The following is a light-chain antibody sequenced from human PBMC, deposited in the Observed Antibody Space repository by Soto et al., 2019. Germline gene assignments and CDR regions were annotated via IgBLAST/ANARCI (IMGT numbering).Light chain of an antibody. CDR3: CSYAGSSTYV. J-gene: IGLJ1*01. V-gene: IGLV2-23*01. Sequence: QSALTQPASVSGSPGQSITISCTGTSSDVGSYNVVSWYQQHPGKALKVMIYEDNKRPSGISNRFSGSKSGNTASLTISGLQAEDESDYYCCSYAGSSTYVFGTGTKLTVL. CDR2: EDN. CDR1: SSDVGSYNV.